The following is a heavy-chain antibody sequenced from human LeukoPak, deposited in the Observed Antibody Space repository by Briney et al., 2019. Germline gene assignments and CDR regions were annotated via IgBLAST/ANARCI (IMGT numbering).Heavy chain of an antibody. V-gene: IGHV1-2*02. Sequence: GRSLRLSCAASGYTFTGYYMHWVRQAPGQGLEWMGWINPDSGGTIYAQNFQGRVTMTRDTSISTAYMELSSLRSDDTAVYYCARDLGDTYGSVGDFDYWGQGTLVTVSS. J-gene: IGHJ4*02. CDR3: ARDLGDTYGSVGDFDY. D-gene: IGHD3-10*01. CDR2: INPDSGGT. CDR1: GYTFTGYY.